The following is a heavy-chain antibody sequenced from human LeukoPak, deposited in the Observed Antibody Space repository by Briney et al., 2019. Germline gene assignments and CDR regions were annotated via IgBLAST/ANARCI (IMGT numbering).Heavy chain of an antibody. V-gene: IGHV4-34*12. J-gene: IGHJ6*03. D-gene: IGHD2-21*02. CDR2: IIQSGAT. CDR3: ARSPCSGDCYPTYNYYYMDV. CDR1: GASFSGYY. Sequence: NPSETLSLTCSVYGASFSGYYWSWIRQPPGKGMELIGEIIQSGATNYHPSLKSRVTISVDTSRNQFSLKLSSVTAADTAVYYCARSPCSGDCYPTYNYYYMDVWGKGTTVTVSS.